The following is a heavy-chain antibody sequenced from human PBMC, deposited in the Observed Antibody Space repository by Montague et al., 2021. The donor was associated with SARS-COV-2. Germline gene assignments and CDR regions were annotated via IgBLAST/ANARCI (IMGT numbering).Heavy chain of an antibody. CDR3: ARVAGGYYHDSSAYFDY. CDR2: INHSGST. Sequence: SETLSLTCAVYGGSFSGYYWSWIRQPPGKGLEWIGEINHSGSTNXNPSLKSRVTLSVDTSKKQFSLKPSSLTAADTAVYYCARVAGGYYHDSSAYFDYWGQGSLVTVSS. CDR1: GGSFSGYY. V-gene: IGHV4-34*01. D-gene: IGHD3-22*01. J-gene: IGHJ4*02.